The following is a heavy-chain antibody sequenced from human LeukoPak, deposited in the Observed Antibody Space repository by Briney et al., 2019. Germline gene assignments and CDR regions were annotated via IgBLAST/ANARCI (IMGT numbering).Heavy chain of an antibody. D-gene: IGHD2-8*01. CDR2: ISYGGSNK. J-gene: IGHJ4*02. CDR1: GFTFSNYA. CDR3: ARGPLMATDY. Sequence: GGSLRLSCAASGFTFSNYAMHWVRQAPGKGLDWVAVISYGGSNKYYADSVKDRFTISRDNSKNTLYLQMNSLRADDTAVYFCARGPLMATDYWGQGTLVTVSS. V-gene: IGHV3-30-3*01.